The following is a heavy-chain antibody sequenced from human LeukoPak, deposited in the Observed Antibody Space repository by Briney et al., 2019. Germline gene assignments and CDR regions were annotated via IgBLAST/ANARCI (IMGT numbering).Heavy chain of an antibody. CDR3: AKYGGSSATVNWFDP. CDR1: GFTFSSYA. Sequence: GGSLRLSCVASGFTFSSYAMSWVRQAPGKGLEWVSVVSGSGITTYYADSVKGRFTISRDNSKNTLYLQTNSLRAEDTAVYYCAKYGGSSATVNWFDPWGQGTLVTVSS. V-gene: IGHV3-23*01. D-gene: IGHD1-26*01. J-gene: IGHJ5*02. CDR2: VSGSGITT.